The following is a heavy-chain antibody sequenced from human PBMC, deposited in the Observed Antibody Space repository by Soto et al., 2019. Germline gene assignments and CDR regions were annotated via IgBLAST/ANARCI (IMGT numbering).Heavy chain of an antibody. V-gene: IGHV3-30*18. CDR1: GFTFSNSG. CDR2: ISDDGSSK. CDR3: AKRGTAALGTSRNDHFDS. D-gene: IGHD1-1*01. J-gene: IGHJ4*02. Sequence: PGGSLRLSCAASGFTFSNSGMHWVRQAPGKGLEWVAVISDDGSSKYYEDSVRGRFTISRDNAKNTVFLQMDSLRGEDTAVYHCAKRGTAALGTSRNDHFDSWGQGTLVTVSS.